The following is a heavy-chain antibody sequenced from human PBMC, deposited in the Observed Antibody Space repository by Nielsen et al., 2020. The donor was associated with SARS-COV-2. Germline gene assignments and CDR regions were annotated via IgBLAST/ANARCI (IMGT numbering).Heavy chain of an antibody. V-gene: IGHV3-30*03. D-gene: IGHD3-10*01. J-gene: IGHJ6*02. CDR3: ARDMVRGVAYYYYYGMDV. CDR2: ISYDGSNK. Sequence: WIRQPPGKGLEWVVVISYDGSNKYYADSVKGRFTISRDNSKNTLYLQMNSLRAEDTAVYYCARDMVRGVAYYYYYGMDVWGQGTTVTVSS.